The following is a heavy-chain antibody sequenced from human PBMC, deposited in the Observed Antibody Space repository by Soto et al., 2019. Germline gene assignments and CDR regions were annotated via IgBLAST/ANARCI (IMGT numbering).Heavy chain of an antibody. CDR3: ARSAPFSNAALEFFYYMDV. CDR2: VNPDSGHT. V-gene: IGHV1-8*02. D-gene: IGHD4-4*01. J-gene: IGHJ6*03. CDR1: GYIFTSYN. Sequence: QVQLVQSGAEVKKPGASVKVSCKASGYIFTSYNINWVRQAAGHGLEWMGWVNPDSGHTVYAQKFQGRVTMIRDTSIGAAHMELRSLIPEDTAVYYCARSAPFSNAALEFFYYMDVWGKGALVTVSS.